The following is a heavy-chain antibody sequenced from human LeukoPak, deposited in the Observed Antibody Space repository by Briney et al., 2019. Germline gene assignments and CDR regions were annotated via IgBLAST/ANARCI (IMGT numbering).Heavy chain of an antibody. CDR2: ISSSGSTI. V-gene: IGHV3-11*01. Sequence: NPGGPLRLSCAASGFPLSDYYMSWLPQAPGKGREGVSYISSSGSTIYYADSVKGRLTISRDHAKNSLYLQMKSLRAEDTPVYYCARGVGDSSGYLYPSWGVDAFDIWGQGTMVTVSS. J-gene: IGHJ3*02. D-gene: IGHD3-22*01. CDR1: GFPLSDYY. CDR3: ARGVGDSSGYLYPSWGVDAFDI.